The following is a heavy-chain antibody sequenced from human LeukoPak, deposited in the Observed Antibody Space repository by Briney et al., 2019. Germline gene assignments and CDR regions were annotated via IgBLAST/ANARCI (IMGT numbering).Heavy chain of an antibody. V-gene: IGHV4-34*01. D-gene: IGHD2-2*01. J-gene: IGHJ5*02. CDR3: ARARLGYCSSTSCYHGNWFDP. Sequence: PSETLSPTCAVYGGSFSGYYWSWIRQPPGKGLEWIGEINHSGSTNYNPSLKSRVTISVDTSKNQFSLKLSSATAADTAVYYCARARLGYCSSTSCYHGNWFDPWGQGTLVTVSS. CDR2: INHSGST. CDR1: GGSFSGYY.